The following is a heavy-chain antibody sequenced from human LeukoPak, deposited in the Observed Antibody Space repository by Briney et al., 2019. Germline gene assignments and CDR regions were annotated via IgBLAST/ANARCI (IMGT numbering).Heavy chain of an antibody. D-gene: IGHD2-15*01. V-gene: IGHV3-21*01. CDR3: AGYCSGGSCFFDY. Sequence: GGSLRLSCAASGFTFSSYSMNWVRQAPGKGLEWVSSISSSSSYIYYADSVKGRFTISRVNAKNSLYLQMNSLRAEDTAVYYCAGYCSGGSCFFDYRGQGTLVTVSS. J-gene: IGHJ4*02. CDR1: GFTFSSYS. CDR2: ISSSSSYI.